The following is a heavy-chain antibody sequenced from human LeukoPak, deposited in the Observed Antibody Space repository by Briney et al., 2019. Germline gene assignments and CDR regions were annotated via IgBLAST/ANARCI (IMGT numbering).Heavy chain of an antibody. Sequence: GGSLRLSCAASGFTFSNYWMHWVRQAPGKGLVWVSHIKSDGSSTSYADSVKGRFTISRDNAKNTLYLQMDSLRAEDTAVYYCARGSIAAAGIDYWGQGTLVTVSS. J-gene: IGHJ4*02. D-gene: IGHD6-13*01. CDR1: GFTFSNYW. CDR3: ARGSIAAAGIDY. V-gene: IGHV3-74*01. CDR2: IKSDGSST.